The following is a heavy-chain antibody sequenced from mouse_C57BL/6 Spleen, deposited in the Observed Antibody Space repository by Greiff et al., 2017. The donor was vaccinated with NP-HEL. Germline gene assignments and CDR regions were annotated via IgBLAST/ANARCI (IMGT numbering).Heavy chain of an antibody. V-gene: IGHV1-61*01. J-gene: IGHJ3*01. D-gene: IGHD2-4*01. CDR1: GYTFTSYW. Sequence: QVHVKQPGAELVRPGSSVKLSCKASGYTFTSYWMDWVKQRPGQGLEWIGNIYPSDSETHYNQKFKDKATLTVDKSSSTAYMQLSSLTSEDSAVYYCARNDYDVGFAYWGQGTLVTVSA. CDR2: IYPSDSET. CDR3: ARNDYDVGFAY.